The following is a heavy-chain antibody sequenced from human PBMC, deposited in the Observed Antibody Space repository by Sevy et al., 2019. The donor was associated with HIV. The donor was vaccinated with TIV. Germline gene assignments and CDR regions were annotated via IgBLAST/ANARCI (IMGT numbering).Heavy chain of an antibody. CDR3: TRALATVVTPEYYFDY. J-gene: IGHJ4*02. V-gene: IGHV3-49*03. Sequence: GGSLRLSCTASGFTFGDYAMSWFRQAPGKGLEWVAFIRRNSYEPYGGKTEYAASVKGRCTISRDDSKSIAYLQMSSLKTEDTAFYYCTRALATVVTPEYYFDYWGQGTLVTVSS. CDR2: IRRNSYEPYGGKT. D-gene: IGHD4-17*01. CDR1: GFTFGDYA.